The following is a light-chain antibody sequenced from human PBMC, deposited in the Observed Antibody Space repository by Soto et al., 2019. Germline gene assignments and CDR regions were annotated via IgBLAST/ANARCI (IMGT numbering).Light chain of an antibody. J-gene: IGKJ5*01. CDR3: QHYDSLPIT. CDR1: QSVSSK. Sequence: EIVMTQSPATLSVSPGERATLSCRASQSVSSKLAWYQQKPGQAPRLLIYGASTRATGIPARFSGSGSGTDFTLTISRLEPEDFAVFYCQHYDSLPITFGQGTRLEI. V-gene: IGKV3-15*01. CDR2: GAS.